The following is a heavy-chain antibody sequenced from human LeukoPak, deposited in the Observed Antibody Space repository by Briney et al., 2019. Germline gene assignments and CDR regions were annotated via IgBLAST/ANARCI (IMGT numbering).Heavy chain of an antibody. CDR3: AKDWDSSGYYYSYYFDY. V-gene: IGHV3-23*01. CDR2: ISGSGGST. Sequence: GRSLRLSCAASGFTFSSYAMSWVRQAPGKGLEWVSAISGSGGSTYYADSVKGRFTISRDNSKNTLYLQMNSLRAEDTAVYYCAKDWDSSGYYYSYYFDYWGQGTLVTVSS. J-gene: IGHJ4*02. D-gene: IGHD3-22*01. CDR1: GFTFSSYA.